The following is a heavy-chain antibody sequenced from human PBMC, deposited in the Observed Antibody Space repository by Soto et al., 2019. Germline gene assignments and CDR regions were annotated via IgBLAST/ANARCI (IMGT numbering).Heavy chain of an antibody. CDR3: ARDTIAVAGSDAFDI. CDR1: GYTFTSYY. V-gene: IGHV1-46*01. CDR2: INPSGGST. J-gene: IGHJ3*02. Sequence: ASVKVSCKASGYTFTSYYMHWVRQAPGQGLEWMGIINPSGGSTSYAQKFQGRVTMTRDTSTSTVYMELSSLGSEDTAVYYCARDTIAVAGSDAFDIWGQGTMVTVSS. D-gene: IGHD6-19*01.